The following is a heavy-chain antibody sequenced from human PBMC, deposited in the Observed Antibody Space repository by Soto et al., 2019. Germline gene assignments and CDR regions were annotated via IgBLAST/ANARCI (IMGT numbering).Heavy chain of an antibody. J-gene: IGHJ6*02. Sequence: ASVKVSSKASGYTFTSYAMHWVRQAPGQRLEWMGWINAGNGNTKYSQKFQGRVTITRDTSASTAYMELSSLRSEDTAVYYCARAQVTYYYYGMDVWGQGTTVTVSS. CDR1: GYTFTSYA. D-gene: IGHD4-4*01. V-gene: IGHV1-3*01. CDR2: INAGNGNT. CDR3: ARAQVTYYYYGMDV.